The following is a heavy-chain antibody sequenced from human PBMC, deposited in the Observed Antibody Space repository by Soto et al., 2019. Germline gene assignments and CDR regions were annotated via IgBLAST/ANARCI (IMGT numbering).Heavy chain of an antibody. Sequence: SETLSLTCTVYGASISSSSYYWGWIRQPPGKGLEWIGSIYYSGSTYYNPSLKSRVTISVDTSKNQFSLKLSSVTAADTAVYYCVRGSGKYYYGMDVWGQGTTVT. V-gene: IGHV4-39*01. CDR2: IYYSGST. CDR3: VRGSGKYYYGMDV. CDR1: GASISSSSYY. J-gene: IGHJ6*02. D-gene: IGHD3-10*01.